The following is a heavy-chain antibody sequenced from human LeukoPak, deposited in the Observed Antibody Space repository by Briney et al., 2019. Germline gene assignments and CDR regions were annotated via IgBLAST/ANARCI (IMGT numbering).Heavy chain of an antibody. CDR1: GGSISSGSYY. V-gene: IGHV4-61*02. D-gene: IGHD3-10*01. CDR3: AVMVRGELGV. CDR2: IYTSGST. J-gene: IGHJ6*04. Sequence: SETLSLTCTVSGGSISSGSYYWSWIRQPAGKGLEWIGRIYTSGSTNYNPSLKSRVTISVDTSKNQFSLKLSSVTAADTAVYYCAVMVRGELGVWGKGTTVTISS.